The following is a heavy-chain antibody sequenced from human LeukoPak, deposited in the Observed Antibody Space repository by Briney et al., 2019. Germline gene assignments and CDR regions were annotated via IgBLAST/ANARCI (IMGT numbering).Heavy chain of an antibody. CDR2: LYTSGTT. V-gene: IGHV4-4*07. CDR1: GGSISDYY. Sequence: SETLSLTCTVSGGSISDYYWSWIRQPAGKGLEWVGRLYTSGTTNYNPSLKSRVTMSVDTSKNQFSLKLSSVTAADSAMYYCARGGYYYGSLDWGQGTLVTVSS. CDR3: ARGGYYYGSLD. J-gene: IGHJ4*02. D-gene: IGHD3-10*01.